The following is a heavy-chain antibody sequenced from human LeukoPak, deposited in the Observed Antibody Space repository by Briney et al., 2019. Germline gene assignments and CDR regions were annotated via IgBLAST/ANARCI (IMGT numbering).Heavy chain of an antibody. CDR2: IYTSGST. J-gene: IGHJ6*03. D-gene: IGHD4-11*01. V-gene: IGHV4-61*02. Sequence: SQTLSLTCTVSGGSISSGSYYWSWIRQPAGKGLEWIGRIYTSGSTNYNPSLKSRVTISVATSKNQFSLKLSSVTAADTAVYYCARDRGWTTVLNAVPQPWNYMDVWGKGTTVTVSS. CDR3: ARDRGWTTVLNAVPQPWNYMDV. CDR1: GGSISSGSYY.